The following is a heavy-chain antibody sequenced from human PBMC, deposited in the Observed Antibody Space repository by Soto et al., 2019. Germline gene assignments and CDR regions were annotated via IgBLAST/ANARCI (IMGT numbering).Heavy chain of an antibody. V-gene: IGHV5-51*01. CDR2: IYPGDYET. J-gene: IGHJ4*02. CDR1: GYDFTKNW. Sequence: GESLKISCTGTGYDFTKNWIGWVRQMPGKGLEWMGIIYPGDYETRYSPSFQGQVTISVDKYNNTAYLHWSSVKAQDTAIYYCFILYGAARRGFDYWGQGTLVTVSS. D-gene: IGHD2-8*01. CDR3: FILYGAARRGFDY.